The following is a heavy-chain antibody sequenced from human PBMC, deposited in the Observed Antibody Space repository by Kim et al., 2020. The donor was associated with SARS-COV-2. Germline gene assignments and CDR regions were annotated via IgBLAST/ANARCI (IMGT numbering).Heavy chain of an antibody. CDR3: ARDNDRRQRGNAFDV. V-gene: IGHV3-30*04. J-gene: IGHJ3*01. Sequence: GGSLRLSCTASGFFFSDYAMHWVRQAPGKGLEWVADIGFDGRNQYFADSVKGRFTISRDNSKNTLNLQINSLRVDDTAVYFCARDNDRRQRGNAFDVWGQGTVVTVS. CDR1: GFFFSDYA. D-gene: IGHD1-1*01. CDR2: IGFDGRNQ.